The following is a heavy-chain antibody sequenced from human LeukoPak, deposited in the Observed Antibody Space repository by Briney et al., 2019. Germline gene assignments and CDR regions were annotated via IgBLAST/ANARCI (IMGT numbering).Heavy chain of an antibody. CDR3: ARGLESFTAGGLEHGGNASDI. V-gene: IGHV4-59*01. CDR1: GGSISSYY. D-gene: IGHD1/OR15-1a*01. CDR2: IYYSGST. Sequence: SETLSLTCTVSGGSISSYYWSWIRQPPGKGLEWIGYIYYSGSTNYNPSLKSRVTISVDTSKNQFSLKLSSVTAADTAVYYCARGLESFTAGGLEHGGNASDIWGQGTMVTVSS. J-gene: IGHJ3*02.